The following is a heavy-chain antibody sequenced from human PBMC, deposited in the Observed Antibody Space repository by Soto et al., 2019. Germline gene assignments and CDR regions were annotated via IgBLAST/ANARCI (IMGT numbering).Heavy chain of an antibody. V-gene: IGHV4-4*02. CDR2: IYHSGST. D-gene: IGHD2-2*02. CDR3: AREGYCSSTSCYSWFDP. J-gene: IGHJ5*02. Sequence: QVQLQESGPGLVKPSGTLSLTCAVSGGSISSSNWWSWVRQPPGKGLEWIGEIYHSGSTNYNPSLKSRVTISVDKSKNQFSLKLSSVTAADTAVYYCAREGYCSSTSCYSWFDPWGQGTLVTVSS. CDR1: GGSISSSNW.